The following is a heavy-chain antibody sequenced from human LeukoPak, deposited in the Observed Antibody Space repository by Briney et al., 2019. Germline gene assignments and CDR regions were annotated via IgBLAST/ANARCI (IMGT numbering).Heavy chain of an antibody. D-gene: IGHD4-17*01. V-gene: IGHV3-7*05. CDR3: ARWVTTSYYGRDV. CDR1: GFTFSSYW. CDR2: IKQDGSEK. J-gene: IGHJ6*02. Sequence: GGSLRLSCAASGFTFSSYWMSWVRQAPGKGLEWVANIKQDGSEKNYVDSVKGRFTISRDKAENSLYLQMNSLRAEDTAVYYRARWVTTSYYGRDVWGQGTTVTVSS.